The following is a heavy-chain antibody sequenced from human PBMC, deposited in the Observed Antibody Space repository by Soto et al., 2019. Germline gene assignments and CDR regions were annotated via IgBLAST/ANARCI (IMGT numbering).Heavy chain of an antibody. J-gene: IGHJ4*02. V-gene: IGHV3-30*03. CDR2: ISYDGSNK. CDR3: ARLYSSSWCFDY. CDR1: GFTFSSYG. Sequence: GGSLRLSCAASGFTFSSYGMHWVRQAPGKGLEWVAVISYDGSNKYYADSVKGRFTISRDNSKNTLYLQMNSLRAEDTAVYYCARLYSSSWCFDYWGQGTLVTVSS. D-gene: IGHD6-13*01.